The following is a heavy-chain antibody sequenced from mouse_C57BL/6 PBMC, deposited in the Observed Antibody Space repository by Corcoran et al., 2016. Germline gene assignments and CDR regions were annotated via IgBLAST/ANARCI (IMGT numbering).Heavy chain of an antibody. D-gene: IGHD1-1*01. CDR2: INTYSGVP. Sequence: QIQLVQSGPELKKPGETVKISCKASGYTFTTYGMSWVKQAPGKGLKWMGWINTYSGVPTYADDFKGRFAFSLETSASTAYLQINNLKNEDTATYFCAVYYYGSSYGAYWGQGTLVTVSA. J-gene: IGHJ3*01. V-gene: IGHV9-3*01. CDR3: AVYYYGSSYGAY. CDR1: GYTFTTYG.